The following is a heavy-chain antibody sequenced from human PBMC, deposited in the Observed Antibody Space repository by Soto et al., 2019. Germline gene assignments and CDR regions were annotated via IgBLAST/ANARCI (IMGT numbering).Heavy chain of an antibody. D-gene: IGHD2-15*01. CDR3: AREGHYGGSAWNDAFDI. J-gene: IGHJ3*02. V-gene: IGHV3-33*01. CDR2: IWYDGSNK. Sequence: QVQLVESGGGVVQPGRSLRLSCAASGFTFSSYGMHWVRQAPGKGLEWVAVIWYDGSNKYYADSVKGRFTISRDNSKNTLYLQMTGLRDEDTAVYYCAREGHYGGSAWNDAFDIWGQGKMVTVSS. CDR1: GFTFSSYG.